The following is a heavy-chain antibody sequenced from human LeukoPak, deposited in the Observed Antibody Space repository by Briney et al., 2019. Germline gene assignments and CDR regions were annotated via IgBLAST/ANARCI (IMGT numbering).Heavy chain of an antibody. D-gene: IGHD3-3*01. Sequence: ASVKVSCKASGYTFTSYDINWVRQATGQGLEWMGWMNPNSGNTGYAQKFQGRVTMTRNTSISTAYMELSSLRSEDTAVYYCARSFQSGYHTQYYYGMDVWGQGTTVTVSS. J-gene: IGHJ6*02. CDR3: ARSFQSGYHTQYYYGMDV. CDR2: MNPNSGNT. V-gene: IGHV1-8*01. CDR1: GYTFTSYD.